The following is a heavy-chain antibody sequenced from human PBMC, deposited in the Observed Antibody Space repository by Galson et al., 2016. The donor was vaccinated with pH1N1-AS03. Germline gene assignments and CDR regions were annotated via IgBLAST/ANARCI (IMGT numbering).Heavy chain of an antibody. CDR3: AKASAAGTRTFDY. CDR2: ISNSGGTT. Sequence: SLRLSCAASGFTFSSYAMNWVRQAPGKGLEWVSAISNSGGTTYYADSVKGRFTISRDNSKNTLYLQMNSLRAEDTAVYYCAKASAAGTRTFDYWGQGTLVTVSS. J-gene: IGHJ4*02. CDR1: GFTFSSYA. V-gene: IGHV3-23*01. D-gene: IGHD6-13*01.